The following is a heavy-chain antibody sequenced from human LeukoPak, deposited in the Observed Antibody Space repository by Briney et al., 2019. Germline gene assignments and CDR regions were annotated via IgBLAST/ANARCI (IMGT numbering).Heavy chain of an antibody. J-gene: IGHJ3*02. CDR1: GGTFSSYA. CDR3: ARPYIVATTDAFDI. Sequence: SVKVSCKASGGTFSSYAISWVRQAPGQGLEWMGGIIPIFGTANYAQKFQGRVTITADESTSTAYMELSSLRSEDTAVYYCARPYIVATTDAFDIWGQGTMVTVSS. D-gene: IGHD5-12*01. V-gene: IGHV1-69*13. CDR2: IIPIFGTA.